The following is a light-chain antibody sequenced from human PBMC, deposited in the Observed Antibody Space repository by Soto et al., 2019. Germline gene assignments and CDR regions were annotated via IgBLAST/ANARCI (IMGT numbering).Light chain of an antibody. Sequence: DIQLTQSPSFLSASVGDRVTITCRASQVITNNLAWYHQKPGKAPKLLIYAASTLQSGVPSRFSGSGSGTEFSLTISSLQPEDFAAYYCQQINIYPYSFGQGTKLEIK. CDR1: QVITNN. CDR3: QQINIYPYS. CDR2: AAS. V-gene: IGKV1-9*01. J-gene: IGKJ2*01.